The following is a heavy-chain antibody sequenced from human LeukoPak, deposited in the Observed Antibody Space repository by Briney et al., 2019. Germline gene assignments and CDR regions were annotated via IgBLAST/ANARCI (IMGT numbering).Heavy chain of an antibody. D-gene: IGHD2-21*02. Sequence: PGGSLRLSCAASGFTFSSYAMSWVRQAPGKGPEWVSAISGSGGSTYYADSVKGRFTISRDNSKNTLYLQMNSLRAEDTAVYYCATWDFVVVTASPHWGQGTLVTVSS. J-gene: IGHJ4*02. CDR1: GFTFSSYA. CDR2: ISGSGGST. CDR3: ATWDFVVVTASPH. V-gene: IGHV3-23*01.